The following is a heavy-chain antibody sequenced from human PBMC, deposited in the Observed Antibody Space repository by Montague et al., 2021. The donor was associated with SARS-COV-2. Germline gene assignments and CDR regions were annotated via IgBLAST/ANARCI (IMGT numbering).Heavy chain of an antibody. CDR3: ARDLQDYYGMDV. J-gene: IGHJ6*02. D-gene: IGHD4-11*01. V-gene: IGHV3-30*04. CDR2: ISYDGSNK. Sequence: SLRLSCAASGFTFSSYAMHWVRQAPGKGLEWAAVISYDGSNKYYADSVEGRFTISRDNSKNTLYLQMNSLRAEDTAVYYCARDLQDYYGMDVWGQGTTVTVSS. CDR1: GFTFSSYA.